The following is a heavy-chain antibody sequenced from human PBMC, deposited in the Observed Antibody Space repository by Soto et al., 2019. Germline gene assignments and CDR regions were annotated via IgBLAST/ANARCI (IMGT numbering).Heavy chain of an antibody. D-gene: IGHD2-21*02. CDR1: GGTFSNYP. CDR2: IIPIFGTP. V-gene: IGHV1-69*01. CDR3: ARGLYCGGGCYSHFDY. J-gene: IGHJ4*02. Sequence: VQLVQSGAEVKKPGSSVKVSCKASGGTFSNYPFIWVRQAPGQGLDWMGGIIPIFGTPDYGPRFQGRVTITADESTNTAYMELSSLRSDDTAVYYCARGLYCGGGCYSHFDYWGQGTLVTVSS.